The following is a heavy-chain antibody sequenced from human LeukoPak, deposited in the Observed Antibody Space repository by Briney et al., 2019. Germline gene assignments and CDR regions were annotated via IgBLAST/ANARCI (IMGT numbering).Heavy chain of an antibody. J-gene: IGHJ4*02. CDR1: GFTFSSYA. V-gene: IGHV3-23*01. D-gene: IGHD3-22*01. CDR2: ISGSGGST. Sequence: GGSLRLSCAASGFTFSSYAMSWVRQAPGKGLEWVSAISGSGGSTYYADSVKGRFTISRDNSKNTLYLQMNSLRAEDTAVYYCAKVGDSSGYYYYFDYWGQGTLVTVSS. CDR3: AKVGDSSGYYYYFDY.